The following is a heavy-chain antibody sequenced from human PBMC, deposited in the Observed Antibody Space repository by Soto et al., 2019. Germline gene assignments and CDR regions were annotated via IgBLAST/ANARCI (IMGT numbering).Heavy chain of an antibody. V-gene: IGHV3-74*01. CDR3: ASSLLTPFDY. J-gene: IGHJ4*02. D-gene: IGHD7-27*01. Sequence: EVQLVESGGGLVQPGGSLRLSCAASGFTFSSYWMHWVRQAPGKGLVWVSRINSDGSSTSYADPGKGRFTISSDNAKNTLYVQMNSRRAEDTAVYYCASSLLTPFDYWGQGTLVTVSS. CDR1: GFTFSSYW. CDR2: INSDGSST.